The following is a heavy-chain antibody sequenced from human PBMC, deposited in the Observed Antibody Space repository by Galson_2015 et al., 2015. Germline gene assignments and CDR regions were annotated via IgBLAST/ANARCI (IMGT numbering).Heavy chain of an antibody. Sequence: SLRVSCAASGFTFGDYAMRWVRQAPGKGLEWVGFIRSNGYGGTAGYAASVKGRFTISRDDSKSITDLQKISLKTEDTAVCYCTAEDIVVLRTASISPYWGQGTLVTVSS. D-gene: IGHD2-2*01. V-gene: IGHV3-49*04. CDR2: IRSNGYGGTA. J-gene: IGHJ4*02. CDR3: TAEDIVVLRTASISPY. CDR1: GFTFGDYA.